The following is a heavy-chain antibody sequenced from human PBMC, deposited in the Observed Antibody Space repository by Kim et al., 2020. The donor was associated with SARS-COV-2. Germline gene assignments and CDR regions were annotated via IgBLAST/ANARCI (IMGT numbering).Heavy chain of an antibody. CDR2: MNPNSGNT. CDR1: GYTFTSYD. CDR3: ARGASYVRAYGMDV. J-gene: IGHJ6*02. Sequence: ASVKVSCKASGYTFTSYDINWVRQATGQGLEWMGWMNPNSGNTGYAQKFQGRVTMTRNTSISTAYMELSSLRSEDTAVYYCARGASYVRAYGMDVWGQGTTVTVSS. V-gene: IGHV1-8*01. D-gene: IGHD3-10*02.